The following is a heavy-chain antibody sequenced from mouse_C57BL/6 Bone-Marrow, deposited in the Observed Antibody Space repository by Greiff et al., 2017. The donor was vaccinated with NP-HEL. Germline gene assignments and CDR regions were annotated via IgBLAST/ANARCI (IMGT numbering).Heavy chain of an antibody. V-gene: IGHV1-69*01. D-gene: IGHD1-1*01. CDR2: IDPSDSYT. CDR1: GYTFTSYW. Sequence: QVQLKQPGAELVMPGASVKLSCKASGYTFTSYWMHWVKQRPGQGLEWIGEIDPSDSYTNYNQKFKGKSTLTVDKSSSTAYMQLSSLTSEDSAVYYCARDPYYYGSSTEYFDYWGQGTTLTVSS. J-gene: IGHJ2*01. CDR3: ARDPYYYGSSTEYFDY.